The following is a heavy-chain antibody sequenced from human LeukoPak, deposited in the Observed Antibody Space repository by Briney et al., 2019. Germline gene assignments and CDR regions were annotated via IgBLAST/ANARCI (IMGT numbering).Heavy chain of an antibody. J-gene: IGHJ4*02. CDR1: GFTFSSYA. CDR3: ARDSIIAPFDY. D-gene: IGHD3-3*02. V-gene: IGHV3-33*08. CDR2: IWYDGSNK. Sequence: PGRSLRLSCAASGFTFSSYAMHWVRQAPGKGLEWVAVIWYDGSNKYYADSVKGRFTISRDNSKNTLYLQMNSLRAEDTAVYYCARDSIIAPFDYWGQGTLVTVSS.